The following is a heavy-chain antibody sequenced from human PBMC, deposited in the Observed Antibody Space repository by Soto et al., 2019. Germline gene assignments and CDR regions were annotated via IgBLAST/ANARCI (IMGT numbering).Heavy chain of an antibody. D-gene: IGHD1-1*01. Sequence: GESLKISCKGSGYSFVSYWIAWVRQMPGKGLEWMGSIYPGDSDTTYSPSIQGQVTISADKSSTTVYLQWNNLKASDTAVYYCWKIDRDVVDYWGQGAHVVVSS. CDR1: GYSFVSYW. CDR3: WKIDRDVVDY. CDR2: IYPGDSDT. V-gene: IGHV5-51*01. J-gene: IGHJ4*02.